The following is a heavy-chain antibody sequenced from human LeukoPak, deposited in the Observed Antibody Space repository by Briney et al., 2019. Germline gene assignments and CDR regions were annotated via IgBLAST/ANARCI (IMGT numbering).Heavy chain of an antibody. CDR2: ISGSGGST. CDR1: GFTFSSYA. Sequence: GRSLRLSCAASGFTFSSYAMHWVRQAPGKGLEWVSAISGSGGSTYYADSVKGRFTISRDNSKNTLYLQMNSLRAEDTAVYYCAKAEYYYDSSGYYLGYFDYWGQGTLVTVSS. V-gene: IGHV3-23*01. D-gene: IGHD3-22*01. J-gene: IGHJ4*02. CDR3: AKAEYYYDSSGYYLGYFDY.